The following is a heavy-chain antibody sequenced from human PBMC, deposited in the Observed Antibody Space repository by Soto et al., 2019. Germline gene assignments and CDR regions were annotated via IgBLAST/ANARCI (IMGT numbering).Heavy chain of an antibody. CDR1: GYTFTSYD. Sequence: GASVKVSCKASGYTFTSYDINWVRQAAGHGLEWMGWMDPKSGYTDYAQKFQGRVTMTRNTSISTAYMELSSLRSEDTAVYYCARGRGWRDNWGQGTLVTVPS. D-gene: IGHD6-19*01. J-gene: IGHJ4*02. CDR3: ARGRGWRDN. V-gene: IGHV1-8*01. CDR2: MDPKSGYT.